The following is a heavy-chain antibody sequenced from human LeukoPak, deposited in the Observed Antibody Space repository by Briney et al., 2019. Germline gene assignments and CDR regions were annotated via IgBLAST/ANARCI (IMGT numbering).Heavy chain of an antibody. V-gene: IGHV4-59*01. Sequence: SETLSLTCTVSGGSMSRYYWSWMRQTPGKGLEYIGYIYYSGSTNYNPSLKSRVTISVDTSKSQFSLKLTSVTAADTAVYYCARRDSATYVGYFDYWGQGTLVTVSS. D-gene: IGHD2/OR15-2a*01. CDR3: ARRDSATYVGYFDY. J-gene: IGHJ4*02. CDR2: IYYSGST. CDR1: GGSMSRYY.